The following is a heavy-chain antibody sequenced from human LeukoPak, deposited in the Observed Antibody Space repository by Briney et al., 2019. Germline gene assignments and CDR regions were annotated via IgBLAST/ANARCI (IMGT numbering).Heavy chain of an antibody. CDR3: TRDRNYYYMDV. J-gene: IGHJ6*03. V-gene: IGHV3-74*01. CDR1: GFPFSTYS. CDR2: INSDASNT. Sequence: GGSLRLSCADSGFPFSTYSMHWVRQAPGKGLEWVSRINSDASNTIYADSVKGRFTISRDNAKNTLYLQMNSLRAEDTAVYYCTRDRNYYYMDVWGKGTTVIISS.